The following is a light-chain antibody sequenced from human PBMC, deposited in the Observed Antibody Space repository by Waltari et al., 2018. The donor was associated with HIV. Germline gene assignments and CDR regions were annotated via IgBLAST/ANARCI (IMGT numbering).Light chain of an antibody. CDR2: KVS. Sequence: VLTQAALASPVTVGQPASFSCRSSQSLLHRGGDTFLTWLHQRPGQPPRLLLYKVSKRFSGVPDRISGDGAGTNFTLKISRVQPDDAGVYYCMQATHFPRTFDQGTKLEIK. CDR1: QSLLHRGGDTF. CDR3: MQATHFPRT. J-gene: IGKJ2*01. V-gene: IGKV2-24*01.